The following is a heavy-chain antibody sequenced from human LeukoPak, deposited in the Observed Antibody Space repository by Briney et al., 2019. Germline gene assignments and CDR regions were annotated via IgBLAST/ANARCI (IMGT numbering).Heavy chain of an antibody. D-gene: IGHD5-18*01. J-gene: IGHJ4*02. CDR1: GVSSSSSMAY. Sequence: SETLSLPCTVSGVSSSSSMAYWGWIRQPPGKGLEWIGGIYYTKNTYYNPSLESRVATSADTSKNQFSLTLGSVSATDTAVYYYASPRGFSYPYFDYWGQGTLVTVSS. CDR2: IYYTKNT. V-gene: IGHV4-39*01. CDR3: ASPRGFSYPYFDY.